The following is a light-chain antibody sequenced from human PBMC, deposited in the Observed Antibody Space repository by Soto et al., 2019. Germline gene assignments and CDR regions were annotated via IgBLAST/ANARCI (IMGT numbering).Light chain of an antibody. Sequence: DVQMTQSPCALSASIGDRVSITCQARQNITNNLSWYQQKPGKAPNLLIYHASKLAKGVTSRFSGSGSGTDFSFIITSLQREDLATYYCQQYYGLPPLTFGQGTRLEI. CDR1: QNITNN. CDR2: HAS. V-gene: IGKV1-33*01. J-gene: IGKJ5*01. CDR3: QQYYGLPPLT.